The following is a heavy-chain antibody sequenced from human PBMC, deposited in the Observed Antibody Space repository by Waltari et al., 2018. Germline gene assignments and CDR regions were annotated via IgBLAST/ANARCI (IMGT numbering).Heavy chain of an antibody. CDR1: VFSFTTRPLA. D-gene: IGHD3-10*01. J-gene: IGHJ4*02. V-gene: IGHV2-5*01. CDR2: VFWNGDE. Sequence: QITLKESGPTLVRPTQTLTLTCTFSVFSFTTRPLAVGWIRQPPGKGLEWLALVFWNGDEHYTPSLRSRLTITKDASKNQVVLTVTNLDPMDTATYYCVRTGGYWGQGIPVTVSS. CDR3: VRTGGY.